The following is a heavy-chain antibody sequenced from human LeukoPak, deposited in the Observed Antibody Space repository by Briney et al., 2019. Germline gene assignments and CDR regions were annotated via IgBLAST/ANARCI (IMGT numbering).Heavy chain of an antibody. CDR3: ATRDLGSSGYSRDY. Sequence: GASVKVSCKAFGYTFTSNYMHWVRQAPGQGPGWMGVISPSGVSTTYAQKFQGRVTLTRDMSTSTDYLKLSSLRPEDTDVYSCATRDLGSSGYSRDYWGQGTLVTVSS. V-gene: IGHV1-46*01. D-gene: IGHD3-22*01. CDR1: GYTFTSNY. J-gene: IGHJ4*02. CDR2: ISPSGVST.